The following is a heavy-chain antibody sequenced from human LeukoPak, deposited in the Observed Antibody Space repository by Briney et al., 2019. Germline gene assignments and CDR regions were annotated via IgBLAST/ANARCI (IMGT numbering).Heavy chain of an antibody. Sequence: PSETLSLTCAVYGGSFSGYYWSWLRQPPGKGLEWIGEINHSGSTNYNPSLKSRVTISVDTSKNQFSLTLSSVTAADTAVYYCASTYGSGSALLGYWGQGTLVTVSS. CDR2: INHSGST. CDR3: ASTYGSGSALLGY. V-gene: IGHV4-34*01. J-gene: IGHJ4*02. D-gene: IGHD3-10*01. CDR1: GGSFSGYY.